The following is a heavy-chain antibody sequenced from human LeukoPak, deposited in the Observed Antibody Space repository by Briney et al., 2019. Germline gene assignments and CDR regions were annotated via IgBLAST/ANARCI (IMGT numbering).Heavy chain of an antibody. CDR1: GYTFTSYG. D-gene: IGHD2-2*01. Sequence: ASVKVSCKASGYTFTSYGISWVRQAPGQGLEWMGWISAYNGNTNYAQKLRGRVTMTTDTSTSTAYMELRSLRSDDTAVYYCARDLTGRIVVVPAAKDDYWGQGTLVTVSS. CDR2: ISAYNGNT. J-gene: IGHJ4*02. V-gene: IGHV1-18*01. CDR3: ARDLTGRIVVVPAAKDDY.